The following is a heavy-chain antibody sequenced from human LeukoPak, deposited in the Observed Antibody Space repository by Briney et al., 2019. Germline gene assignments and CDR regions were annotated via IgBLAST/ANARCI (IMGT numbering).Heavy chain of an antibody. CDR3: AKAPGGYTEKGNDY. D-gene: IGHD5-12*01. Sequence: PGGSLRLSCAASGFTFSSYNMNWVRQAPGKGLEWVSSITSSSSYIYYADSVKGRFTISRDNAKNSLYLQINSLRAEDTAVYYCAKAPGGYTEKGNDYWGQGTLVTVSS. CDR2: ITSSSSYI. CDR1: GFTFSSYN. J-gene: IGHJ4*02. V-gene: IGHV3-21*01.